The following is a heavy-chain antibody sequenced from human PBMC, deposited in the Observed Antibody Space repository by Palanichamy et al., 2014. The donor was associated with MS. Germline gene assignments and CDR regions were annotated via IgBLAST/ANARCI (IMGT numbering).Heavy chain of an antibody. CDR1: GYTLSSYG. V-gene: IGHV1-18*04. Sequence: QVQLVQSGAEVKEPGASVRVSCKASGYTLSSYGISWARQAPGQGLEWMGWISTYNGNTKYAQKFQDRVTMTTDTSTTTAHMDLRSLRSDDSAVYFCARDIGPVPGDYYYGLDVWGQGTTVTVSS. J-gene: IGHJ6*02. D-gene: IGHD3-10*01. CDR3: ARDIGPVPGDYYYGLDV. CDR2: ISTYNGNT.